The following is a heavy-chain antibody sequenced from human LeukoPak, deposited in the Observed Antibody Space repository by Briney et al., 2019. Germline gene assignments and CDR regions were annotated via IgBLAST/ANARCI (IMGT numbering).Heavy chain of an antibody. CDR1: GDSISSYY. J-gene: IGHJ5*02. D-gene: IGHD1-1*01. CDR3: ARHLQRNWFDP. CDR2: VYDSGST. Sequence: SSETLSLTCSVSGDSISSYYWSWIRQPPGKGLEWIGHVYDSGSTYYNPSLESRVSISVDTSKNQFSLKLSSVTAADTAVYYCARHLQRNWFDPWGQGTLVTVSS. V-gene: IGHV4-59*08.